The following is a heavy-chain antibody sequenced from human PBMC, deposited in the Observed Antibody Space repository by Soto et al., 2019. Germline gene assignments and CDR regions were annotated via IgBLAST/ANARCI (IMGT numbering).Heavy chain of an antibody. CDR1: GGPFSDYY. J-gene: IGHJ3*01. CDR2: INHRGST. CDR3: ARVERGTRTPVVDSFDL. V-gene: IGHV4-34*01. D-gene: IGHD1-1*01. Sequence: QMQLQQWGAGLLKPSETLSLTCAVYGGPFSDYYWSWIRQPPGTGLEWIGEINHRGSTHDNPSLKSRVTLSVDTSKSQFSLKLSSVTAADTAVYYCARVERGTRTPVVDSFDLWGQGTMVTVSS.